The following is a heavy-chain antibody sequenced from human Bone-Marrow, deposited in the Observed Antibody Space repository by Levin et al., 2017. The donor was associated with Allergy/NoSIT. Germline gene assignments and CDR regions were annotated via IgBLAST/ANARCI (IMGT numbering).Heavy chain of an antibody. CDR1: GFSFSNAW. Sequence: GGSLRLSCAASGFSFSNAWMSWVRQAPGKRLEWVGRIKSKADGGTTDYAAPVRGRFTISRDDSKNTLYLQMNSLKTEDTAIYYCTTTAGYRGYDYRGYFDYWGQGPLVTVSS. D-gene: IGHD5-12*01. J-gene: IGHJ4*02. CDR2: IKSKADGGTT. V-gene: IGHV3-15*01. CDR3: TTTAGYRGYDYRGYFDY.